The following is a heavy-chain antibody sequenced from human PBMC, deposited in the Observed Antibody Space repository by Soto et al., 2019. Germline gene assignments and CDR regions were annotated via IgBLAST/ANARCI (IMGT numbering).Heavy chain of an antibody. D-gene: IGHD2-15*01. J-gene: IGHJ1*01. CDR1: GFTFSNYG. Sequence: PGGSLRLSCAASGFTFSNYGMSWVRQAPGKGLEWVSVISGSGGSTYYADSVKGRFTLSRDNSKNTVYLQVNSLRAEDTAVYYCAKDSPVGVPLLRDLHDWGQGTLVTVSS. CDR2: ISGSGGST. CDR3: AKDSPVGVPLLRDLHD. V-gene: IGHV3-23*01.